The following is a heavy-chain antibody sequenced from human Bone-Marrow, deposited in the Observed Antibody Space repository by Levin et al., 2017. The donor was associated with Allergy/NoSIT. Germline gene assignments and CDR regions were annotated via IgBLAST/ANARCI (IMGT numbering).Heavy chain of an antibody. J-gene: IGHJ6*02. Sequence: GGSLRLSCAASGFTFSSYAMSWVRQAPGKGLEWVSAISGSGGSTYYADSVKGRFTISRDNSKNTLYLQMNSLRAEDTAVYYCAAQGTYSSSWYVEGARGSSYYYGMDVWGQGTTVTVSS. V-gene: IGHV3-23*01. CDR2: ISGSGGST. CDR1: GFTFSSYA. D-gene: IGHD6-13*01. CDR3: AAQGTYSSSWYVEGARGSSYYYGMDV.